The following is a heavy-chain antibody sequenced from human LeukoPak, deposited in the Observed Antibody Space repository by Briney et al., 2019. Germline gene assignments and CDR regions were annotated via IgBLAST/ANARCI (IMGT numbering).Heavy chain of an antibody. D-gene: IGHD6-6*01. V-gene: IGHV4-39*07. CDR1: GGSIRSSYYY. CDR3: ARETIAARPYWFDP. Sequence: SETLSLTCTVSGGSIRSSYYYWGWIRQPPGKGLEWIGSIYDSGSTYYNPSLKSRVTISVDTSKNQFSLKLSSVTAADTAVYYCARETIAARPYWFDPWGQGTLVTVSS. J-gene: IGHJ5*02. CDR2: IYDSGST.